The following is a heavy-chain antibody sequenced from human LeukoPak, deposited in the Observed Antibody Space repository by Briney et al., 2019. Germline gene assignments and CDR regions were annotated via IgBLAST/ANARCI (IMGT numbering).Heavy chain of an antibody. CDR3: ASYISTPGRSNLDC. D-gene: IGHD6-13*01. CDR2: IYYRRNT. V-gene: IGHV4-39*01. CDR1: GGSNSSSTYY. Sequence: SETLSLKRNVPGGSNSSSTYYWGWIRRPRGKGLARIGSIYYRRNTYYYPSLKIRVSISLHTSKNQFSLKFSSVTAADTAVYYCASYISTPGRSNLDCWGQGTLVTVSS. J-gene: IGHJ4*02.